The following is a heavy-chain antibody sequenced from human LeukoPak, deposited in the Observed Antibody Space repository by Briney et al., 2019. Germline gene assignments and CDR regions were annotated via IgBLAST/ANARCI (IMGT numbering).Heavy chain of an antibody. V-gene: IGHV1-8*01. Sequence: ASVKVSCKASGYTFTSYDINWVRQATGQGLEWMGWMHPNSGNTGYAQKFQGRVTMTRNTSISTAYMELSSLRSEDTAVYYCAIPYSSYDFWSGYYTPGGYYYGMDVWGQGTTVTVSS. CDR1: GYTFTSYD. CDR3: AIPYSSYDFWSGYYTPGGYYYGMDV. D-gene: IGHD3-3*01. CDR2: MHPNSGNT. J-gene: IGHJ6*02.